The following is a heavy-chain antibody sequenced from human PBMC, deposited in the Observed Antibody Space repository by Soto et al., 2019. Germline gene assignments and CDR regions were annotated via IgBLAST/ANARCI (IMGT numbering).Heavy chain of an antibody. Sequence: SGPTLVNPTQTLTLTCIFSGFSLRASGVGVGWIRQPPGKALEWLGFIYWNDDKRYSPSLKSRLTITKDTSKNQVVLTMTNMDPVDTATYYCAKSGSSGWYGWFDPWGQGTLVTVSS. D-gene: IGHD6-19*01. CDR3: AKSGSSGWYGWFDP. CDR2: IYWNDDK. J-gene: IGHJ5*02. CDR1: GFSLRASGVG. V-gene: IGHV2-5*01.